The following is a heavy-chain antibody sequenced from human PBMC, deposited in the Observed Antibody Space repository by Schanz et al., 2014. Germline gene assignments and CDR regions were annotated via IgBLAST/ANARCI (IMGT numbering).Heavy chain of an antibody. D-gene: IGHD6-19*01. Sequence: QAQLVQSGAEVKRSGASVKVSCEASGYTFTSYDIGWARQATGQGLEWMGWMNPNSDKTGCPQKFQGRVTMTRTISESTAYMELSSLRSEDTAVYYCARLRAGPFYFDYWGQGTLVTVSS. V-gene: IGHV1-8*01. J-gene: IGHJ4*02. CDR3: ARLRAGPFYFDY. CDR2: MNPNSDKT. CDR1: GYTFTSYD.